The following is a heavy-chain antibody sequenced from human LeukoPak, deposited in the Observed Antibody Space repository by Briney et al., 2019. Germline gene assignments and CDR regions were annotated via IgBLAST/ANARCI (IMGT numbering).Heavy chain of an antibody. CDR1: GFTFSSYW. V-gene: IGHV3-7*01. Sequence: PGGSLRLSCAASGFTFSSYWMSWVRQAPGKGLEWVANIKQDGSEKYYVDSVKGRFTISRDNAKNSLYLQMNSLRAEDTAVYYCARQVISSGWYRYYYYYYMDVWGKGTTVTISS. D-gene: IGHD6-19*01. CDR2: IKQDGSEK. CDR3: ARQVISSGWYRYYYYYYMDV. J-gene: IGHJ6*03.